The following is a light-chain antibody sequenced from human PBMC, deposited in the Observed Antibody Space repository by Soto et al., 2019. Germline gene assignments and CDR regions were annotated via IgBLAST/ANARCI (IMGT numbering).Light chain of an antibody. J-gene: IGLJ1*01. CDR2: DVS. CDR1: SSDVGGYNY. V-gene: IGLV2-14*01. CDR3: SSYTSSSTLYV. Sequence: QSVLTQPASVSGSPGQSITISCTGTSSDVGGYNYVSWYQQHPGKAPKLMIYDVSNRPSGVSNRFSGSKSGNTASLTISGLQAEDEVDYYCSSYTSSSTLYVFGTGTKVNVL.